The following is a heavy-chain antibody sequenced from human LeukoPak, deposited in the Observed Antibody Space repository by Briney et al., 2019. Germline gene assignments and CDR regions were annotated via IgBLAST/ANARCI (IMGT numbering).Heavy chain of an antibody. V-gene: IGHV3-23*01. CDR3: VKASRYSSGWPSWYFDL. J-gene: IGHJ2*01. D-gene: IGHD6-19*01. Sequence: GGSLRLSCAASGFTFSSYAMGWVRQAPGKGLEWVSAISGSGGSTYYADSVKGRFTISRDNSKNTLYLQMNSLRAEDTAVYYCVKASRYSSGWPSWYFDLWGRGTLVTVSS. CDR2: ISGSGGST. CDR1: GFTFSSYA.